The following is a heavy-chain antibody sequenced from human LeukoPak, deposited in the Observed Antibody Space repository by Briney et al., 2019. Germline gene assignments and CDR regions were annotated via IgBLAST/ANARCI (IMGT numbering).Heavy chain of an antibody. CDR1: KFTFSFYA. V-gene: IGHV3-23*01. CDR3: AKGLVPAAMGEFDY. Sequence: GGSLRLSCAASKFTFSFYAMSWVRQAPGKGLEWVSPISGGGANTYYADSVKGRFTISRDKSKNTLYLQMNSLRAEDTAAYYCAKGLVPAAMGEFDYWGEGTLVTVSS. D-gene: IGHD2-2*01. J-gene: IGHJ4*02. CDR2: ISGGGANT.